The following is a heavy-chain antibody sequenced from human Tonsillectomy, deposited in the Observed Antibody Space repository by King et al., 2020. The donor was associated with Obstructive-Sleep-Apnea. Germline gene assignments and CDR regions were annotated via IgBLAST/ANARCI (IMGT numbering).Heavy chain of an antibody. D-gene: IGHD6-19*01. CDR3: ARRDSSGWYYFDY. J-gene: IGHJ4*02. Sequence: QLQESGPGLVKPSETLSLTCTFSGGSISSYYWSWIRQPPGKGLGGIGYIYYSGSPNYNPPPKSRATISVDTSKNQFSLKLSSVTAADTAVYYCARRDSSGWYYFDYWGQGTLVTVSS. V-gene: IGHV4-59*08. CDR1: GGSISSYY. CDR2: IYYSGSP.